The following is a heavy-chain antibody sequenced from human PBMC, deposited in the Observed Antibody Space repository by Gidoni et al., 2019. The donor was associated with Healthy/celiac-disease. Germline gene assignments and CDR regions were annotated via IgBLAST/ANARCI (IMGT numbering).Heavy chain of an antibody. D-gene: IGHD6-19*01. CDR3: AKDSGRGQWLLADAFDI. CDR2: ISWNSGSI. J-gene: IGHJ3*02. Sequence: EVQLVVSGGGLVQPGRSLRLSCAASGVTFDDYAMHWVRQAPGQGLEWVSGISWNSGSIGYAYSVKGRFTISRDNAKNSLYLQMNSLRAEDTALYYFAKDSGRGQWLLADAFDIWGQGTMVTVSS. CDR1: GVTFDDYA. V-gene: IGHV3-9*01.